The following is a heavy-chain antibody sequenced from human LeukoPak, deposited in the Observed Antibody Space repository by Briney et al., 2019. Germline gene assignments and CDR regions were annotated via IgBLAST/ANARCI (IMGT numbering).Heavy chain of an antibody. CDR1: GFTFSSYS. D-gene: IGHD2-21*02. J-gene: IGHJ4*02. V-gene: IGHV3-21*01. CDR2: ISSSSSYI. CDR3: ARVGDPWYFDY. Sequence: GGSRRLSCAASGFTFSSYSMNWVRQAPGKGLEWVSSISSSSSYICYADSVKGRFTISRDNAKNSLYLQMNSLRAEDTAVYYCARVGDPWYFDYWGQGTLVTVSS.